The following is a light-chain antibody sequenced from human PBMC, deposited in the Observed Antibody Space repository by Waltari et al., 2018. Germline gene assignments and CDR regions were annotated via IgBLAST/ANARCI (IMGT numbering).Light chain of an antibody. CDR2: GST. Sequence: QSVLTQPPSVSGAPGQRVTISCTGSGPNIRDGQQVHWYQQLPRAAPTLLIYGSTSRPLGVPYRFFGSTSGTSASLAITGLQAEDEADYYCQSYDTSLSVVFGGGTKLTVL. V-gene: IGLV1-40*01. J-gene: IGLJ3*02. CDR3: QSYDTSLSVV. CDR1: GPNIRDGQQ.